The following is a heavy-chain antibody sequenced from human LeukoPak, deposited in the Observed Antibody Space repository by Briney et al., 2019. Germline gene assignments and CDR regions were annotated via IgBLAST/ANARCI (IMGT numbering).Heavy chain of an antibody. CDR3: ARDMVRGAYFLYGMDV. D-gene: IGHD3-10*01. Sequence: RASVKVTCKASGYTFTSYGISWVRQAPGQGLEWMGWISAYNGNTNYAQKLQGRVTMTTDTSTSTAYMELRSLRSDDTAVYYCARDMVRGAYFLYGMDVWGQGTTVTVSS. V-gene: IGHV1-18*01. J-gene: IGHJ6*02. CDR2: ISAYNGNT. CDR1: GYTFTSYG.